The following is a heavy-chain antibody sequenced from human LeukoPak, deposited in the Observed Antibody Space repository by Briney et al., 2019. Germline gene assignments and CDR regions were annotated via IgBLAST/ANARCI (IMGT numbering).Heavy chain of an antibody. CDR3: ARDKSPNWGTTA. CDR2: IIPIFGTA. Sequence: SVKVSCKASGGTFSSYAISWVRQAPGQGLEWMGGIIPIFGTANYAQKFQGRVTITADESTSTAYMELSSLRSEDTAVYYCARDKSPNWGTTAWGQGTLVTVSS. V-gene: IGHV1-69*13. CDR1: GGTFSSYA. D-gene: IGHD7-27*01. J-gene: IGHJ5*02.